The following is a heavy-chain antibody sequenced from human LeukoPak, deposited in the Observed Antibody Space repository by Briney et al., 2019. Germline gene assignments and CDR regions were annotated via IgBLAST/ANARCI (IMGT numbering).Heavy chain of an antibody. CDR2: IHPSTGNP. CDR1: GYTFTNYA. Sequence: ASVKVSCKASGYTFTNYAMNWVRQAPGQGLEWMGWIHPSTGNPTYAQGFTGRFVFSLDTSVSTTYLQISSLKAEDTAVYFCARAFQSLGGLSLPDYWGQGTLITVSS. D-gene: IGHD3-16*02. J-gene: IGHJ4*02. CDR3: ARAFQSLGGLSLPDY. V-gene: IGHV7-4-1*02.